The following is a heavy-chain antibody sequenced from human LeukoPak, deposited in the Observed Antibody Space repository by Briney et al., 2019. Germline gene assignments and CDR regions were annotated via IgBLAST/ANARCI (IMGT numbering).Heavy chain of an antibody. V-gene: IGHV4-39*07. Sequence: SETLSLTCTVSGGSISSNSYHWGWIRQPPGKGLEWIGSVHYSGSTYYNPSLKSRVTISVDTSKNQFSLKLSSVTAADTAVYYCARDGRSDYYYDSSGNFDYWGQGTLVTVSS. CDR3: ARDGRSDYYYDSSGNFDY. D-gene: IGHD3-22*01. CDR1: GGSISSNSYH. CDR2: VHYSGST. J-gene: IGHJ4*02.